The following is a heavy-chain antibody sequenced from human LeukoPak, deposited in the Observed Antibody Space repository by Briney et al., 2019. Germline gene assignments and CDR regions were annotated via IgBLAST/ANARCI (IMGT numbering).Heavy chain of an antibody. Sequence: ASVKVSCKASGYTFTSYYMHWVRQAPGQGLEWMGIINPSGGSTSYAQKFQGRVTMTRDMSTSTVYMGLSSLRSEDTAVYYCARDRDSSGRGGPFYFDYWGQGTLVTVSS. CDR2: INPSGGST. J-gene: IGHJ4*02. CDR1: GYTFTSYY. CDR3: ARDRDSSGRGGPFYFDY. V-gene: IGHV1-46*01. D-gene: IGHD6-19*01.